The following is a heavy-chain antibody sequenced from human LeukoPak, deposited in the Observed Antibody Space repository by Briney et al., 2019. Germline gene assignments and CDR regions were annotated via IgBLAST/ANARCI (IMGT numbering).Heavy chain of an antibody. CDR2: ISSSGGTI. D-gene: IGHD3-22*01. CDR3: AMIVVVTSFPSDY. V-gene: IGHV3-11*04. Sequence: GGSLRLSCAASGFTFSDYYMSWIRQAPGKGLEWVSYISSSGGTIYYADSVKGRFTISRDNSKNTLYLQMNSLRAEDTAVYYCAMIVVVTSFPSDYWGQGTLVTVSS. J-gene: IGHJ4*02. CDR1: GFTFSDYY.